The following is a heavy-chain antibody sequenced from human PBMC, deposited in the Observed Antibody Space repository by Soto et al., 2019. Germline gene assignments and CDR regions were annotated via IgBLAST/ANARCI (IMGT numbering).Heavy chain of an antibody. V-gene: IGHV4-59*01. Sequence: SETLSLTCTVSGGSISSYYWSWIRQPPGKGLEWIGYIYYSGSTNYNPSLKSRVTISVDTSKNQFSLKLSSVTAADTAVYYCARTTVDTPFDFDYWGQGTLVTVS. J-gene: IGHJ4*02. CDR1: GGSISSYY. CDR3: ARTTVDTPFDFDY. D-gene: IGHD4-17*01. CDR2: IYYSGST.